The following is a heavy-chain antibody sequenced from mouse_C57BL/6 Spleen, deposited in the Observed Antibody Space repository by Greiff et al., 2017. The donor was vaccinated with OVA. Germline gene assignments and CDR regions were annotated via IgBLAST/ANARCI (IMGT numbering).Heavy chain of an antibody. V-gene: IGHV1-19*01. D-gene: IGHD2-4*01. CDR1: GYTFTDYY. Sequence: EVQLQQSGPVLVKPGASVKMSCKASGYTFTDYYMNWVKQSHGKSLEWIGVINPYNGGTSYNQKFKGKATLTVDKSSSTAYMELNSLTSEDSAVYYCARRDYDLYYFDYWGQGTTLTVSS. CDR3: ARRDYDLYYFDY. CDR2: INPYNGGT. J-gene: IGHJ2*01.